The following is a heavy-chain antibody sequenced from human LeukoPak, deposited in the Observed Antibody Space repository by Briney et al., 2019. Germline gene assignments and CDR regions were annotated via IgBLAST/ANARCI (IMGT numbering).Heavy chain of an antibody. CDR2: VNGPVAST. CDR1: GFPFSSFA. J-gene: IGHJ4*02. V-gene: IGHV3-23*01. Sequence: GGSLRLSCEASGFPFSSFAMSGVRQARGKGVEWVSSVNGPVASTWYSASLKARFSISSASSNTTIFLQMNSLRAEDTAIYYCAKNDGYHYFYFDYWGRGSLVTVSS. D-gene: IGHD5-24*01. CDR3: AKNDGYHYFYFDY.